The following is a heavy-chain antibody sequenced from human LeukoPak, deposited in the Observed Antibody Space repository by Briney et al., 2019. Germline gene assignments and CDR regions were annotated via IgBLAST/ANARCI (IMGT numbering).Heavy chain of an antibody. CDR1: GGSFSGYS. J-gene: IGHJ5*02. CDR2: INHSGST. Sequence: SETLSLTCAVYGGSFSGYSWSWIRQPPGKGLEWIGEINHSGSTNYNPSLKSRVTISVDTSKNQFSLKLSSVTAADTAVYYCAREGKRRQYYYDSSGPSWGQGTLVTVSS. CDR3: AREGKRRQYYYDSSGPS. V-gene: IGHV4-34*01. D-gene: IGHD3-22*01.